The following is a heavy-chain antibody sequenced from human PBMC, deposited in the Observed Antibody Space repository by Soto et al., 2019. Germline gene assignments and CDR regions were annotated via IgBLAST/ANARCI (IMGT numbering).Heavy chain of an antibody. CDR2: VHHSWGS. Sequence: SETLSLTCTVSGGSISSYYWSWIRQSPGKRMEWIGYVHHSWGSSYNPSLQSRVAISLDTSKSQFSLKVTSVTATDTAVYYCAGEGLGQLHALVAVWGNGTTVPVS. CDR3: AGEGLGQLHALVAV. CDR1: GGSISSYY. D-gene: IGHD3-16*01. V-gene: IGHV4-59*12. J-gene: IGHJ6*03.